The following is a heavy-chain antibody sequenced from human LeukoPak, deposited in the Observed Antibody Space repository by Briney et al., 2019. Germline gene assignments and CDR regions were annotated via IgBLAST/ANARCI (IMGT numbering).Heavy chain of an antibody. CDR2: IYSGDRT. CDR3: ARDVRYCSGGSCDY. J-gene: IGHJ4*02. Sequence: GGSLRLSCAASGFTVSNSYMSWVRQAPGKGLEWVSVIYSGDRTYYADSVKGRFTIFRDRSKNTLYLQMNSLRVDDTAVYYCARDVRYCSGGSCDYWGQGTLVTVSS. V-gene: IGHV3-66*01. CDR1: GFTVSNSY. D-gene: IGHD2-15*01.